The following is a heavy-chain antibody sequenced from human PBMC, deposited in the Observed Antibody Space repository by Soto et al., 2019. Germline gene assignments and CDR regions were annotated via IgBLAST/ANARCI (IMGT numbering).Heavy chain of an antibody. J-gene: IGHJ5*02. V-gene: IGHV1-69*12. D-gene: IGHD3-22*01. Sequence: QVQLVQSGAEVKKPGSSVKVSCKASGGTFSSYAITWVRQAPGQGLEWMGGIIPIFGTANYAQKFQGRVTITAEESTSTAYMELSCLRSEDTAVYYCARDRGPSSGYYPYWFDPWGQGTLVTVSS. CDR3: ARDRGPSSGYYPYWFDP. CDR1: GGTFSSYA. CDR2: IIPIFGTA.